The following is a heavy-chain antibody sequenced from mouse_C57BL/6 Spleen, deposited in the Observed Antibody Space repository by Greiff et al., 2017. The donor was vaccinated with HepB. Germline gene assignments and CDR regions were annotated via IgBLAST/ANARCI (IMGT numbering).Heavy chain of an antibody. V-gene: IGHV1-80*01. CDR3: ASYDYDGTYYYAMDY. CDR1: GYAFSSYW. CDR2: IYPGDGDT. J-gene: IGHJ4*01. Sequence: QVQLQQSGAELVKPGASVKISCKASGYAFSSYWMNWVKQRPGKGLEWIGQIYPGDGDTNYNGKFKGKATLTADKSSSTAYMQLSSLTSEDSAVYFCASYDYDGTYYYAMDYWGQGTSVTVSS. D-gene: IGHD2-4*01.